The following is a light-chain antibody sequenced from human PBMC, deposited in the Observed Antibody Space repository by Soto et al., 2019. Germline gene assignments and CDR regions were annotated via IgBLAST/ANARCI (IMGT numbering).Light chain of an antibody. Sequence: EIVMTQSPATLPVSPGERATLSCRASQSISRNLAWYQQRPGQAPRLLIYGASTRATGTPARFSGSGSGTEFTLTISSLQSEDFAVYYCQQYTNWPPWTFGQGTKVEIK. CDR3: QQYTNWPPWT. J-gene: IGKJ1*01. CDR1: QSISRN. CDR2: GAS. V-gene: IGKV3-15*01.